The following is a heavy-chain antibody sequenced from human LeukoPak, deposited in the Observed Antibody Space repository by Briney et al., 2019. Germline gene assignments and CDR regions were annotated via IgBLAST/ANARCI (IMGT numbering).Heavy chain of an antibody. D-gene: IGHD6-13*01. CDR1: GFTFSSYS. Sequence: GGSLRLSCAASGFTFSSYSMNWVRQAPGKGLEWDSYISGSSAAIYYADSVKGRFTISRDKAKNSLYLQMNSLRAEDTAVYYCARDPSRGYNYYSYMDVWGKGTTVTVSS. V-gene: IGHV3-48*01. CDR2: ISGSSAAI. J-gene: IGHJ6*03. CDR3: ARDPSRGYNYYSYMDV.